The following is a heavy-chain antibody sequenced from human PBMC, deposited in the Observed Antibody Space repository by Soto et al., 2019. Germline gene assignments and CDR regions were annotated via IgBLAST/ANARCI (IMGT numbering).Heavy chain of an antibody. V-gene: IGHV3-23*01. Sequence: EVQLLESGGGLVQPGGSLGLSCAASGFTFSSYDMSWVRQAPGKGLEYVSSISVTGSGTYYADSVKGRFTIPRDNSKNTLYLQMNSLRVEDTAVYYCARTTTTKSRDYWGQGTLVTVSS. J-gene: IGHJ4*02. CDR1: GFTFSSYD. D-gene: IGHD4-17*01. CDR3: ARTTTTKSRDY. CDR2: ISVTGSGT.